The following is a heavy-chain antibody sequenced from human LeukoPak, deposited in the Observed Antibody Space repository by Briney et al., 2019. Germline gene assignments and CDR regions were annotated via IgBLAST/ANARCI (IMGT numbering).Heavy chain of an antibody. D-gene: IGHD6-19*01. V-gene: IGHV4-34*01. CDR3: ARAGSHFEYSSGWN. J-gene: IGHJ4*02. CDR1: GGCFSGYY. CDR2: TNHSGST. Sequence: SETLSLTSAVYGGCFSGYYWSWIRQPPGKGLEWIGETNHSGSTNYNPSLKSRVTISVDTSKNQFALKLSSVTAADTAVYYCARAGSHFEYSSGWNWGQGTLVTVSS.